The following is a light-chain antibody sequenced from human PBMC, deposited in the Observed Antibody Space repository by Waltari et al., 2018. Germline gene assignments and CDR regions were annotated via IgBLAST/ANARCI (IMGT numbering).Light chain of an antibody. CDR2: DAS. Sequence: EIVLTQSPATLSLSPGERATLFCRASQTVGTYLAWYQQKPGQPPRLLIFDASSRSTVLPAKFRGSGSGTDFTLTVSNLDPEDFAVYFCQQRSSWPYTFGQGTRLEIK. J-gene: IGKJ2*01. CDR1: QTVGTY. CDR3: QQRSSWPYT. V-gene: IGKV3-11*01.